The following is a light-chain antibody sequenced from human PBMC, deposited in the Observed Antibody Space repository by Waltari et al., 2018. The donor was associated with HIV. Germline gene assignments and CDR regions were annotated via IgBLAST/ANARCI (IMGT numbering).Light chain of an antibody. CDR2: STN. J-gene: IGLJ2*01. Sequence: QSVLTQPIPASGTPGQRVTTSCSGNSSNIGNTIVNWYQPLSGTAPKLLIFSTNERPFGVPDRFSGSKSDTSASLAISGLQFEDEAYYYCATWDDSLNALVFGGGTKLTVL. CDR3: ATWDDSLNALV. CDR1: SSNIGNTI. V-gene: IGLV1-44*01.